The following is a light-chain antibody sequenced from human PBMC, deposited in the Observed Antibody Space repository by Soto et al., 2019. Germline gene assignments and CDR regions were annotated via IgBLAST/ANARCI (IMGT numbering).Light chain of an antibody. CDR3: QQYSHLIT. Sequence: DIQMTQSPSSLSASVGDRVTITCQASHDISDNLNWYQQKQGKAPKVLIYDASNSETGVPSRFSGSGSGTHFTFTITGLQPEDIATYYCQQYSHLITFGQGTRLVIK. CDR1: HDISDN. V-gene: IGKV1-33*01. J-gene: IGKJ5*01. CDR2: DAS.